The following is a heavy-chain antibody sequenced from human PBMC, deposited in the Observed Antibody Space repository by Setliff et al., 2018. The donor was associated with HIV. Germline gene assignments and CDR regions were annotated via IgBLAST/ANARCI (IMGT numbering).Heavy chain of an antibody. D-gene: IGHD2-2*01. CDR3: ARAYCSSTSCYLYAFDI. CDR2: ISAYNGNT. J-gene: IGHJ3*02. CDR1: GYTFTSYG. Sequence: ASVKVSCQASGYTFTSYGISWVRQAPGQGLEWMGWISAYNGNTNYAQKLQGRVTMTTDTSTSTAYMELRSLRSDDTAVYYCARAYCSSTSCYLYAFDIWGQGTMVTVSS. V-gene: IGHV1-18*01.